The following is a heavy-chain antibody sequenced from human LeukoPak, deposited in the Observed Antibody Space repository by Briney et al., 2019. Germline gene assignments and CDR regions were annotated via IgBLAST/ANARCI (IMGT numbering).Heavy chain of an antibody. CDR1: GFTFSSYA. J-gene: IGHJ4*02. D-gene: IGHD1-26*01. V-gene: IGHV3-30-3*01. CDR2: ISYDESNK. Sequence: GRSLRLSCAASGFTFSSYAMHWVRQAPGKGLEWVAVISYDESNKYYADSVKGRFTISRDNSKNTLYLQMNSLRAEDTAVYYCASGSYSGYWGQGTLVTVSS. CDR3: ASGSYSGY.